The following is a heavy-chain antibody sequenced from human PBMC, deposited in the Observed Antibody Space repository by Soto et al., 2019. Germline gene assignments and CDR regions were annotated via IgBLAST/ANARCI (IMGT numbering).Heavy chain of an antibody. J-gene: IGHJ4*02. Sequence: QVQVVESGGGVVQPGRSLRLSCTASGFSFSDYAMNWVRQPPGKGLEWVAVIWWNGRDIFYEGSVKGRFTISRANSKNTLYLQMNSLRVEDTAVYYCARDQGGQSGNFIFDNWGQGTLVTVSS. V-gene: IGHV3-33*01. CDR1: GFSFSDYA. CDR3: ARDQGGQSGNFIFDN. D-gene: IGHD1-26*01. CDR2: IWWNGRDI.